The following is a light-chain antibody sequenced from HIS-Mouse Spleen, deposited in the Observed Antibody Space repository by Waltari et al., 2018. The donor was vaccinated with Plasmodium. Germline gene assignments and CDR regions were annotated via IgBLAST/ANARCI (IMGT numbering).Light chain of an antibody. CDR1: SSNIGRNT. CDR2: SNN. Sequence: QSVLTQPPSASGTPGQRVTISCSGSSSNIGRNTVNWYQQLPGTAPKLRIYSNNQRPSGVPDRFSGSKSGTSASLAISGLQSEDEADYYCAAWDDSLNDVVFGGGTKLTVL. V-gene: IGLV1-44*01. CDR3: AAWDDSLNDVV. J-gene: IGLJ2*01.